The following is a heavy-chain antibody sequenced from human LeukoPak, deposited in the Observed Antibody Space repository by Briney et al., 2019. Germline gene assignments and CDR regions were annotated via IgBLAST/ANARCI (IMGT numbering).Heavy chain of an antibody. D-gene: IGHD7-27*01. J-gene: IGHJ4*02. CDR1: GGSISSGDYY. CDR2: IYYSGST. CDR3: ATYWGSRNYYFDY. Sequence: PSETLSLTCTVSGGSISSGDYYWSWIRQPPGKGLEWIGYIYYSGSTYYNPSLKSRVTISVDTSKNQFSLKLSSVTAADTAVYYCATYWGSRNYYFDYWGQGTLVTVSS. V-gene: IGHV4-30-4*01.